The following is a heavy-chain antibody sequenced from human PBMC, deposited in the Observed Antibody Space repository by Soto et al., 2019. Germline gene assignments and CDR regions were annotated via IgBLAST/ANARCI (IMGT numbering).Heavy chain of an antibody. CDR3: ARHKGYGYNYYYGMDV. CDR2: IYYSGTT. V-gene: IGHV4-39*01. J-gene: IGHJ6*02. CDR1: GGSISSTNHY. Sequence: QLQLQESGPGLVKPSETMSLTCTVSGGSISSTNHYWGWIRQPPGKGLEWIGTIYYSGTTYYHPSSRTRVTISVDTSKNQFSLKLSSVTAADTAVYYCARHKGYGYNYYYGMDVWGQGTTVTVSS. D-gene: IGHD5-18*01.